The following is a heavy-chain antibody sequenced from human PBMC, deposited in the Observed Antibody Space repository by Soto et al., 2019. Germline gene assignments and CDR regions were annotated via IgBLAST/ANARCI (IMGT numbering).Heavy chain of an antibody. CDR2: INHSGST. J-gene: IGHJ4*02. Sequence: KTSETLSLTCAVYGGSFSGYYWSWIRQPPGKGLEWIGEINHSGSTNYNPSLKSRVTISVDTSKNQFSLKLTSVTAADTALYYCGKVLVGATGHTDSDSWGPGTLVTVSS. D-gene: IGHD2-15*01. CDR3: GKVLVGATGHTDSDS. CDR1: GGSFSGYY. V-gene: IGHV4-34*01.